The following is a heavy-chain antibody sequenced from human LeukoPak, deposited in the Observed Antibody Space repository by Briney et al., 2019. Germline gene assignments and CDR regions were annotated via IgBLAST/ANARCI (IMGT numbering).Heavy chain of an antibody. Sequence: GESLKISCKGSGYSFTSYWIGWVRQMPGKGLEWMGIIYPGDSDTKYSPSFQGQVTISADKSISTAYLQWSSLKASDTAIYYYASYYGSGSYSKLGYYYGMDVWGQGTTVTVSS. CDR3: ASYYGSGSYSKLGYYYGMDV. J-gene: IGHJ6*02. V-gene: IGHV5-51*01. D-gene: IGHD3-10*01. CDR1: GYSFTSYW. CDR2: IYPGDSDT.